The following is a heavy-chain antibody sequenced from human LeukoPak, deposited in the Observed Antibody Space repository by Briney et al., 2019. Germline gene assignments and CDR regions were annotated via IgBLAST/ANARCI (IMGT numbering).Heavy chain of an antibody. CDR1: GYTFTGYC. J-gene: IGHJ5*02. Sequence: ASVKVSCEASGYTFTGYCMHWVRQAPGQGLEWMGRINPNSGGTNYAQKFQGRVTMTRDTSISTAYMELSRLRSDDTAVYYCARGSGPNWFDPWGQGTLVTVSS. CDR3: ARGSGPNWFDP. V-gene: IGHV1-2*06. CDR2: INPNSGGT. D-gene: IGHD6-25*01.